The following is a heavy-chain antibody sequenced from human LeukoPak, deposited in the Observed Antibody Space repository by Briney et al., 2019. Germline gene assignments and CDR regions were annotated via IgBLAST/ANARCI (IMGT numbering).Heavy chain of an antibody. CDR1: GFTFTTYW. Sequence: GGSLRLSCAASGFTFTTYWMSWVRQAPGRGPEWVANIKQDGSEKYYVDSVKGRFTISRDNAKKSLYLQMNSLRAEDTAVYYCARDLRYYGSGSEFDYWGQGTLVTVSS. V-gene: IGHV3-7*01. D-gene: IGHD3-10*01. CDR2: IKQDGSEK. J-gene: IGHJ4*02. CDR3: ARDLRYYGSGSEFDY.